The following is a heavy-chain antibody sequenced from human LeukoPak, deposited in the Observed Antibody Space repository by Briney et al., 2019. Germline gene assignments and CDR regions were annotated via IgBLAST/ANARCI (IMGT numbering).Heavy chain of an antibody. CDR2: ISYDGSNK. CDR1: GFIFNSDA. J-gene: IGHJ4*02. CDR3: ARARRNPRYYFDY. V-gene: IGHV3-30*04. Sequence: GGSLRLSCAASGFIFNSDAMHWVRQAPGKGLEWVAVISYDGSNKYYADSVKGRFTISRDNSKNTLYLQMNSLRAEDTAVYYCARARRNPRYYFDYWGQGTLVTVSS.